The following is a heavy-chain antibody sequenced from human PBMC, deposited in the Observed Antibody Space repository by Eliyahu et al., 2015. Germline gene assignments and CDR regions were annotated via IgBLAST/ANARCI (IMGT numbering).Heavy chain of an antibody. CDR2: INHSGST. V-gene: IGHV4-34*01. D-gene: IGHD3-10*01. J-gene: IGHJ4*02. Sequence: QVQLQQWGAGLLKPSETLSLTCAVYGGSFSGYYWSWIRQPPGKGLEWIGEINHSGSTNYNPSLKSRVTISVDTSKNQFSLKLSSVTAADTAVYYCASRSIGGYWGQGTLVTVSS. CDR1: GGSFSGYY. CDR3: ASRSIGGY.